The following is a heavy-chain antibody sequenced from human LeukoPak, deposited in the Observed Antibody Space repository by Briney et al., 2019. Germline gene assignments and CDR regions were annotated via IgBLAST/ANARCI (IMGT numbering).Heavy chain of an antibody. CDR1: GGSISSYY. CDR3: ARRRYGDY. CDR2: IYHSGST. V-gene: IGHV4-59*01. Sequence: SETLSLTCTVPGGSISSYYWSWIRQPPGKGLEWIGYIYHSGSTNYNPSLKSRATISEDTSKNQFSLKLSSVTAADTAVYYCARRRYGDYWGQGTLVTVSS. J-gene: IGHJ4*02. D-gene: IGHD4-17*01.